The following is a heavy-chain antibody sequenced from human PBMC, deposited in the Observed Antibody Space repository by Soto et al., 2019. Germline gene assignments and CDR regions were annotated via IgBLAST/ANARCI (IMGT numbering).Heavy chain of an antibody. D-gene: IGHD6-19*01. Sequence: PGKGLEWMGIIYPGDSDTRYSPSFQGQVTISADKSISTAYLQWSSLKASDTAMYYCARSGSDWYYNMAVWVHGTTVTVSS. CDR3: ARSGSDWYYNMAV. V-gene: IGHV5-51*01. CDR2: IYPGDSDT. J-gene: IGHJ6*02.